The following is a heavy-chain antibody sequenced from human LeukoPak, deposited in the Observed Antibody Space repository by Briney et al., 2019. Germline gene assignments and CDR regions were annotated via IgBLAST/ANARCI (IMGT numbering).Heavy chain of an antibody. D-gene: IGHD3-9*01. CDR3: ASGKVLTGYYKNVYFDY. CDR2: IRPNTGGT. Sequence: ASVKVSCKASGYTFTADYYVHWVRQAPGQGLEWVGWIRPNTGGTIYAQNFQGRVTMTRDTSISTAYMELSRLRSDDTAVYYCASGKVLTGYYKNVYFDYWGQGTLVTVSS. V-gene: IGHV1-2*02. CDR1: GYTFTADYY. J-gene: IGHJ4*02.